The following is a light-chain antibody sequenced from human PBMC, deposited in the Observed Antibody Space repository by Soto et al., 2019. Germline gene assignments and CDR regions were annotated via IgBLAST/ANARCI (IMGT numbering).Light chain of an antibody. CDR1: QSISSY. CDR2: AAS. Sequence: DIQMTQSPSSLSASVGDRVTITCRPSQSISSYLNWYQQKPGKAPKLLIYAASSLQSGVPSRFSGSGSGTDFTLTISSLQPEDFATYYCQQTYSNPYTFGQGTKLEIK. J-gene: IGKJ2*01. V-gene: IGKV1-39*01. CDR3: QQTYSNPYT.